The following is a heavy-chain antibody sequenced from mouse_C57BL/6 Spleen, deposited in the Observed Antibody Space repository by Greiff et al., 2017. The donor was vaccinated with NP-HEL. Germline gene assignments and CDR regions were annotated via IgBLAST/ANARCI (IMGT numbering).Heavy chain of an antibody. D-gene: IGHD2-3*01. CDR1: GFTFSSYT. CDR3: ARHEDDYGYFDV. V-gene: IGHV5-9*01. CDR2: ISGGGGNT. J-gene: IGHJ1*03. Sequence: EVKLMESGGGLVKPGGSLKLSCAASGFTFSSYTMSWVRQTPEKRLEWVATISGGGGNTYYPDSVKGRFTISRDNAKNTLYLQMSSLRSEDTALYYCARHEDDYGYFDVWGTGTTVTVSS.